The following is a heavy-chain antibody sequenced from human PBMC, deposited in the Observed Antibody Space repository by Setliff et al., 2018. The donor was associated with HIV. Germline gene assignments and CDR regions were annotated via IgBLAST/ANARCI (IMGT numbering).Heavy chain of an antibody. V-gene: IGHV4-28*06. J-gene: IGHJ3*02. Sequence: PSETLSLTCAVSGYSISSSHWWGWIRQPPGKGLEWIGYIYYSGSTNYNPSIKSRATMSGDTSNNRVSLKLSSVTALDTAVYYCAKTVVGDSYALPNDGFDIWGQGTMVTVSS. CDR1: GYSISSSHW. D-gene: IGHD3-16*01. CDR2: IYYSGST. CDR3: AKTVVGDSYALPNDGFDI.